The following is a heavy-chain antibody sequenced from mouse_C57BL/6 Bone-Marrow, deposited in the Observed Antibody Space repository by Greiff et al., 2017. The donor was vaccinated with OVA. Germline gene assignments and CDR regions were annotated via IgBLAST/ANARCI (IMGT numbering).Heavy chain of an antibody. J-gene: IGHJ3*01. CDR2: IWPGGGT. CDR3: ARKGNWEGFAD. D-gene: IGHD4-1*01. V-gene: IGHV2-9-1*01. CDR1: GFSLTSYA. Sequence: VQLQQSGPGLVAPSQSLSITCTVSGFSLTSYAIRWVRQPPGQGLEWLGVIWPGGGTTYNSALKSSLSIRKDNSKSQVFLKMNSLQTDDTARYYCARKGNWEGFADWGKGTLVTVSA.